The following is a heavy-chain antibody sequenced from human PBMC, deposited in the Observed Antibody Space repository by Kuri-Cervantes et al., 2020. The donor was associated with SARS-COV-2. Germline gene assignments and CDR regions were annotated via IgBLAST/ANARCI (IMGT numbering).Heavy chain of an antibody. CDR2: FDPEDGET. Sequence: ASVKVSCKVSGYTLTELSMHWVRQAPGKGLEWMGGFDPEDGETIYAQKFQGRVTMTRDTSISTAYMELSSLRSDDTAFYYCATVGDYYDSGAYFEYWGQGTLVTVSS. CDR1: GYTLTELS. V-gene: IGHV1-24*01. D-gene: IGHD3-22*01. CDR3: ATVGDYYDSGAYFEY. J-gene: IGHJ4*02.